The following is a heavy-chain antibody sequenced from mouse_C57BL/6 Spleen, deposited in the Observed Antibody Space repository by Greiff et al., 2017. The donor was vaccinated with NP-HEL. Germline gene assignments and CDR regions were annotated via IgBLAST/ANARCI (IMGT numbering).Heavy chain of an antibody. CDR1: GYTFTSYW. Sequence: QVQLQQPGAELVMPGASVKLSCKASGYTFTSYWMHWVKQRPGQGLEWIGEIDPSDSYTNYNQKFKGKSTLTVDKSSSTAYMQLSSLTSEDSAVYYCARSGLYFDVWGQGTTLTVSS. CDR2: IDPSDSYT. CDR3: ARSGLYFDV. J-gene: IGHJ2*01. D-gene: IGHD3-3*01. V-gene: IGHV1-69*01.